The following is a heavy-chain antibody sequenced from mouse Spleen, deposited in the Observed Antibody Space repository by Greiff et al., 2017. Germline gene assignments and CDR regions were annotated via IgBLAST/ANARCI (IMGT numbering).Heavy chain of an antibody. CDR3: ARWGGNLLRYFDY. V-gene: IGHV1-42*01. Sequence: EVQLQQSGPELVKPGASVKISCKASGYSFTGYYMNWVKQSPEKSLEWIGEINPSTGGTTYNQKFKAKATLTVDKSSSTAYMQLKSLTSEDSAVYYCARWGGNLLRYFDYWGQGTTLTVSS. D-gene: IGHD2-1*01. CDR1: GYSFTGYY. J-gene: IGHJ2*01. CDR2: INPSTGGT.